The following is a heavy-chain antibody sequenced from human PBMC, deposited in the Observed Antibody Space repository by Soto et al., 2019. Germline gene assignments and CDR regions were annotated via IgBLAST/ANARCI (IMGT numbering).Heavy chain of an antibody. Sequence: GGSLRLSCAASGFTVSSNYMSWVRQAPGKGLEWVSVIYSGGSTYYADSVKGRFTISRDNSKNTLYLQMNSLRAEDTAVYYCARDSTGTIVGDFLGWFDPWGQGTLVTVSS. CDR1: GFTVSSNY. D-gene: IGHD1-7*01. CDR2: IYSGGST. V-gene: IGHV3-53*01. J-gene: IGHJ5*02. CDR3: ARDSTGTIVGDFLGWFDP.